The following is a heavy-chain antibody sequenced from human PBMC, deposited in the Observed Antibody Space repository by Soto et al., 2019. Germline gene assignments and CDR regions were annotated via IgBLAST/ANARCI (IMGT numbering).Heavy chain of an antibody. CDR1: GFTVSSNY. CDR3: AKDHDSSSWDYYYGMDV. D-gene: IGHD6-13*01. Sequence: GGSLRLSCAASGFTVSSNYMSWVRQAPGKGLEWVSVIYSGGSTYYADSVKGRFTISRDNSKNTLYLQMNSLRAEDTAVYYCAKDHDSSSWDYYYGMDVWGQGTTVTVSS. J-gene: IGHJ6*02. V-gene: IGHV3-66*01. CDR2: IYSGGST.